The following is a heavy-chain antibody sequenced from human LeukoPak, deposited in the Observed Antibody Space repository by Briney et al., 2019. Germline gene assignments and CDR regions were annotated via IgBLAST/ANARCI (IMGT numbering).Heavy chain of an antibody. D-gene: IGHD2-15*01. CDR2: ISNSGSAI. CDR3: ARQGSGLNLDL. J-gene: IGHJ4*02. V-gene: IGHV3-48*03. Sequence: GGSLRLSCAASGFTFSRFEMNWVRQAPGKGLEWISYISNSGSAISYADSLKGRITISRDNAKNSLYLQMNSLTAEDTAVYYCARQGSGLNLDLWGQGTLVTVSS. CDR1: GFTFSRFE.